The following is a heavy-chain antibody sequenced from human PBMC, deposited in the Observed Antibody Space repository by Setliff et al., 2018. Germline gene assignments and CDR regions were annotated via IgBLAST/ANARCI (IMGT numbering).Heavy chain of an antibody. J-gene: IGHJ5*02. CDR2: VGDGDGGT. CDR3: ARDPNGDYVGAFDP. D-gene: IGHD4-17*01. CDR1: GFAFSSHA. V-gene: IGHV3-23*01. Sequence: GSLRLSCATSGFAFSSHAMTWVRRAPGKGLEWVSAVGDGDGGTWYADSVKGRFTISRDNSKNTLYLQMHSLRAEDTASYYCARDPNGDYVGAFDPWGQGILVTVSS.